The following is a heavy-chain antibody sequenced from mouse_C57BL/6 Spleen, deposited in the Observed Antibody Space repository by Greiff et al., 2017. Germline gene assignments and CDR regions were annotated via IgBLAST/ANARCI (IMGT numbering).Heavy chain of an antibody. CDR2: IDPSDSYT. CDR1: GYTFTSYW. CDR3: ARGPLTTVVARGVAY. J-gene: IGHJ3*01. Sequence: QVQLQQPGAELVMPGASVKLSCKASGYTFTSYWMHWVKQRPGQGLEWIGEIDPSDSYTNYNQKFKGKSTLTVDKSSSTAYMQLSSLTSEDSAVYYCARGPLTTVVARGVAYWGQGTLVTVSA. D-gene: IGHD1-1*01. V-gene: IGHV1-69*01.